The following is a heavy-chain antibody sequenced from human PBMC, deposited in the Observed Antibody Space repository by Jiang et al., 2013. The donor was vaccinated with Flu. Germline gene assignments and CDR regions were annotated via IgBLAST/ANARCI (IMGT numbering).Heavy chain of an antibody. CDR1: GFTVSSNY. D-gene: IGHD1-20*01. CDR2: IYSGGST. Sequence: QLVESGGGLIQPGGSLRLSCAASGFTVSSNYMSWVRQAPGKGLEWVSVIYSGGSTYYADSVKGRFTISRDNSKNTLYLQMNSLRAEDTAVYYCARDLGSRAITGIAGFDYWGQGTLVTVSS. V-gene: IGHV3-53*01. CDR3: ARDLGSRAITGIAGFDY. J-gene: IGHJ4*02.